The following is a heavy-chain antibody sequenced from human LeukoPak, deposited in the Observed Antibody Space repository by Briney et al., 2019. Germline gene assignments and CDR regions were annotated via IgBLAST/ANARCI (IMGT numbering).Heavy chain of an antibody. CDR1: GGTFSSYA. CDR2: IIPIFGTA. V-gene: IGHV1-69*13. D-gene: IGHD2-2*01. Sequence: SVKVSCKASGGTFSSYAISWVRQAPGQGLEWMGGIIPIFGTANYAQKFQGRVTITADESTSTAYMELSSLRSEDTAVYYCARGVSCSSTSCYLHWFDPWGQGTLVTVSS. CDR3: ARGVSCSSTSCYLHWFDP. J-gene: IGHJ5*02.